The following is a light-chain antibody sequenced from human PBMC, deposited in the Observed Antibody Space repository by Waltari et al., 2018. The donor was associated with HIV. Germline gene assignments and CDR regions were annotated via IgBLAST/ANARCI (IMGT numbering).Light chain of an antibody. V-gene: IGLV2-8*01. J-gene: IGLJ2*01. CDR3: SSYAGRNTLL. CDR1: SSDVGGYDY. CDR2: EVT. Sequence: QSALTQPPSASGSPGQSVTLSCTGTSSDVGGYDYVSWYQQHPGKAPKLMISEVTKRPSGVPDRFSCSRSGNTASLTVSGLQAEDEAHYYCSSYAGRNTLLFGGGTKLTVL.